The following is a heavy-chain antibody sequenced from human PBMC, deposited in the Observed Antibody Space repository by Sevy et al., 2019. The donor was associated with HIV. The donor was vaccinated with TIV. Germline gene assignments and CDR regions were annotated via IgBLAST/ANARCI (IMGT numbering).Heavy chain of an antibody. CDR1: GFSVSSNF. J-gene: IGHJ4*01. D-gene: IGHD5-18*01. CDR2: VSSGGTT. CDR3: ARGASGYSYGSRFDY. Sequence: GGSLGLSCAASGFSVSSNFMSWVRQAPGKGLEWVSAVSSGGTTYYADSVKGRFTVSRDNSKNTLFLQMNSLRAEDTAVYYCARGASGYSYGSRFDYWGHGTLVTVSS. V-gene: IGHV3-53*01.